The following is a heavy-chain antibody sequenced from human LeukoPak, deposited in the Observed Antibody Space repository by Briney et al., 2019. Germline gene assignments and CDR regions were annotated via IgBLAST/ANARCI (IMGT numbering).Heavy chain of an antibody. CDR2: IWYDGSNK. J-gene: IGHJ4*02. D-gene: IGHD1-7*01. CDR1: GFTFSSYG. Sequence: GGSVRLSCGASGFTFSSYGMHWVRQAPGKGLEWVAVIWYDGSNKYYADSVKGRFTISRDNSKNTVYLQMNSLRAEDTAVYYCAKRGTTRTIDFWGQGTLVTVSS. V-gene: IGHV3-33*06. CDR3: AKRGTTRTIDF.